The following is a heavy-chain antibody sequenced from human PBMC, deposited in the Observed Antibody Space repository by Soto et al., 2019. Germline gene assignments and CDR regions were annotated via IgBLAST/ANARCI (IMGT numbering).Heavy chain of an antibody. CDR3: TEDLTSDQNEAFDF. Sequence: YLHSTRHETGKGLERVGIIHPSGIITTYAQKFQPRGTMTRDPSTNTIYMSLSSLTSYDTAVYHCTEDLTSDQNEAFDFWGQGTMVTVSS. D-gene: IGHD4-4*01. V-gene: IGHV1-46*03. J-gene: IGHJ3*01. CDR1: Y. CDR2: IHPSGIIT.